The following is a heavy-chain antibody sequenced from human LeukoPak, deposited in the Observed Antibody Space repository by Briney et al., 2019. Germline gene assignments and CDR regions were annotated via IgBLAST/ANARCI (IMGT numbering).Heavy chain of an antibody. J-gene: IGHJ4*02. CDR1: GNYW. CDR3: VSFYEAY. D-gene: IGHD2/OR15-2a*01. CDR2: INSDGSWT. V-gene: IGHV3-74*01. Sequence: GGSLRLSCAASGNYWMHWVRQAPGKGLVWVSHINSDGSWTSYADSVKGRFTISKDDAKNTVYLQMNNLRAEDTAVYYCVSFYEAYWGRGTLVTVSS.